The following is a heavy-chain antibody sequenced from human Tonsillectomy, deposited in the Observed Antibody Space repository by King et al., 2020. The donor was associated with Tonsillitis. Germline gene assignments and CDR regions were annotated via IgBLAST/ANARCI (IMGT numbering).Heavy chain of an antibody. V-gene: IGHV1-2*02. CDR1: GDTFTGHF. D-gene: IGHD3-16*01. CDR3: ATNAVGSDESAYRDVRH. J-gene: IGHJ1*01. Sequence: VQLVESGAELRKPGASVTVTCRTSGDTFTGHFVHWVRQAPGQGLDWMGWINPKSGDTNYVQKFRGRVTLSGDVSITTAYMTLSSLRPDDTAVYYCATNAVGSDESAYRDVRHWGQGTLVTVSS. CDR2: INPKSGDT.